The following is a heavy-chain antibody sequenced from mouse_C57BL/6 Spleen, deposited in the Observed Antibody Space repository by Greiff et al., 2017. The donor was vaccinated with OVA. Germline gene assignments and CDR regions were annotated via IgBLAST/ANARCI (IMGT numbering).Heavy chain of an antibody. D-gene: IGHD4-1*01. Sequence: EVKLMESGEGLVKPGGSLKLSCAASGFTFSSYAMSWVRQTPEKRLEWVAYISSGGDYIYYADTVKGRFTISRDNARNTLYLQMSSLKSEDTAMYYCTRVTGSYYFDYWGQGTTLTVSS. CDR2: ISSGGDYI. J-gene: IGHJ2*01. V-gene: IGHV5-9-1*02. CDR1: GFTFSSYA. CDR3: TRVTGSYYFDY.